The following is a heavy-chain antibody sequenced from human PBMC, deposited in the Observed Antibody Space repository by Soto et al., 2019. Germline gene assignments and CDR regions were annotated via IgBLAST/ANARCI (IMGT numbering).Heavy chain of an antibody. CDR3: ARVGGSYYYYYGMDV. D-gene: IGHD1-26*01. J-gene: IGHJ6*02. Sequence: ASVKVSCKASGGTFSSYAISWVRQAPGQGLEWMGGIIPIFGTANYAQKFQGRVTITADKSTSTAYMELSSLRSEDTAVYYCARVGGSYYYYYGMDVWGQGTTVTVSS. V-gene: IGHV1-69*06. CDR1: GGTFSSYA. CDR2: IIPIFGTA.